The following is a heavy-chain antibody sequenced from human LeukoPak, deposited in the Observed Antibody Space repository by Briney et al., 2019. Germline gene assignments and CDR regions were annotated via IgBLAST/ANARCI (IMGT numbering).Heavy chain of an antibody. CDR2: IYYSGST. J-gene: IGHJ6*02. V-gene: IGHV4-31*03. D-gene: IGHD3-3*01. CDR1: GGSISSGGYY. CDR3: ARQAINYDFWSGYFSRNYYYYGMDV. Sequence: PSQTLSLTCTVSGGSISSGGYYWSWIRQHPGKGLEWIGYIYYSGSTYYNPSLKSRVTISVDTSKNQFSLKLSSVTAADTAVYYCARQAINYDFWSGYFSRNYYYYGMDVWGQGTTVTVSS.